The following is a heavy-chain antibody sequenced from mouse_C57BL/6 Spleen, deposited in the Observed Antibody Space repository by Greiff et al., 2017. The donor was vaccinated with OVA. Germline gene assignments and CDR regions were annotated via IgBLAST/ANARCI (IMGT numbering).Heavy chain of an antibody. CDR1: GYTFTSYW. Sequence: VQLQQPGAELVRPGSSVKLSCKASGYTFTSYWMDWVKQRPGQGLEWIGNIYPSDSETNYNQKFKGKATLTVDKSSRTAYMQLSSLTSEDSAVYYCARLLRRGSYYFDYWGQGTTLTVSS. CDR2: IYPSDSET. V-gene: IGHV1-61*01. CDR3: ARLLRRGSYYFDY. J-gene: IGHJ2*01. D-gene: IGHD1-1*01.